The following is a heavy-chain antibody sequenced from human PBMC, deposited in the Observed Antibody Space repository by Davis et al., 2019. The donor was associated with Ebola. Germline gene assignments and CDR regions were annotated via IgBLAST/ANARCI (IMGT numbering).Heavy chain of an antibody. D-gene: IGHD3-22*01. CDR2: IYISGST. V-gene: IGHV4-4*07. CDR1: GASISGYY. Sequence: PSETLSLTCTVSGASISGYYWSWIRQPAGKGLEWIGRIYISGSTNYNPSLKSRVTMSVDTSKNQVSLILRSVTAADTAVYYCATNQFYFDRSGYYPFNFWGQGTLVTVSS. CDR3: ATNQFYFDRSGYYPFNF. J-gene: IGHJ4*02.